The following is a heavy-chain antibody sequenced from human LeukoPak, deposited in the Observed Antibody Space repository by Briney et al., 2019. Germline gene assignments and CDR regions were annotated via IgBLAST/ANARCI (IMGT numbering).Heavy chain of an antibody. CDR1: GFTFSSYA. CDR2: ISGSGGST. Sequence: GGSLRLSYAASGFTFSSYAMSWVRQAPGKGLEWVSAISGSGGSTYYADSVKGRFTISRDNSKNTLYLQMNSLRAEDTAVYYCANNNYYATSDIWGQGTMVTVSS. J-gene: IGHJ3*02. V-gene: IGHV3-23*01. D-gene: IGHD3-10*01. CDR3: ANNNYYATSDI.